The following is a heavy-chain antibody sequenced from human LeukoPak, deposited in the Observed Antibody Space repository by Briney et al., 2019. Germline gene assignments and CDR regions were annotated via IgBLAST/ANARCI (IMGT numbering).Heavy chain of an antibody. CDR2: VNPRRGDT. D-gene: IGHD3-3*01. Sequence: ASVKVSCKTSGYTFTDYCIHWVRQAPGQGLEWMGRVNPRRGDTSFARKFQGRVTMSSDTSISTVYMDLSSLRSDDTAVYFCAKAARSSDTSVLRFLEWLLTDWGQGTLVIVSS. CDR3: AKAARSSDTSVLRFLEWLLTD. V-gene: IGHV1-2*02. J-gene: IGHJ4*02. CDR1: GYTFTDYC.